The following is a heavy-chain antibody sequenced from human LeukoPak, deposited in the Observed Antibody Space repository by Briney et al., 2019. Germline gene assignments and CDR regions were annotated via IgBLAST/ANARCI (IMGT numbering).Heavy chain of an antibody. V-gene: IGHV3-23*01. CDR1: GFSLSRYA. CDR3: AKCRGSSWSDYFDY. D-gene: IGHD6-13*01. J-gene: IGHJ4*02. CDR2: ISDSRGST. Sequence: GGSLRLSCAVSGFSLSRYAMSWVRKAPGKGLEWVSAISDSRGSTYYADSVKGRFTISRDNSRNTLYLQMNTLRAEDTAVYYCAKCRGSSWSDYFDYWGQGTLVTVSS.